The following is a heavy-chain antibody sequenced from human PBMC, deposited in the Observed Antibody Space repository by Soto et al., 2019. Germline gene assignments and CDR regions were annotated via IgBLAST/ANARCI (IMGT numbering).Heavy chain of an antibody. J-gene: IGHJ5*02. V-gene: IGHV4-39*01. D-gene: IGHD4-17*01. CDR2: IYYSGST. CDR1: DGSISSRSYY. CDR3: ARQESSTTVSFDP. Sequence: SETLSLTCAVSDGSISSRSYYWGWIRQSPGKGLEWIGSIYYSGSTYYNPSLKSRVTISVDTSKNQFSLKLSSVTAADTAVYYCARQESSTTVSFDPWGQGTLVTVSS.